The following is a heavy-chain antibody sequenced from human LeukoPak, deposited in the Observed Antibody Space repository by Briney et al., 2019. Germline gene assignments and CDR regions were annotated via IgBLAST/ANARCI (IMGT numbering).Heavy chain of an antibody. CDR1: GYTFTGYY. Sequence: ASVKVSCKASGYTFTGYYMHWVRQAPGQGLEWMGRINTNSGSTNYAQKFQGRVTMTRDTSISTAYMELSRLRSDDTAVYYCAREIQLWAHFDYWGQGTLVTVSS. CDR2: INTNSGST. D-gene: IGHD5-18*01. J-gene: IGHJ4*02. CDR3: AREIQLWAHFDY. V-gene: IGHV1-2*06.